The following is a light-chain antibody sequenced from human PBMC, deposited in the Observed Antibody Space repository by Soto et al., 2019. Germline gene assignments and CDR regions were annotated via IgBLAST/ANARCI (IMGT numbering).Light chain of an antibody. CDR2: GAS. Sequence: EIAWKQGPCTLTQSNGARATLPCRASQSISSSYLAWFQQKPGRAPRLLIYGASNRATGIPDRFSGSGSGTDFTLTISRLEAEDFAVYYCQQYTNSPITFGPGTRLEVK. V-gene: IGKV3-20*01. CDR3: QQYTNSPIT. CDR1: QSISSSY. J-gene: IGKJ5*01.